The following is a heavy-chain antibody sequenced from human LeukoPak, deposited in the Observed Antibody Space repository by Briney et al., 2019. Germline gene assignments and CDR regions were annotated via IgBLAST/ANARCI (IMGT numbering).Heavy chain of an antibody. CDR1: GGTFSSYA. D-gene: IGHD2-2*01. J-gene: IGHJ6*03. CDR3: ARGGQLLHYYYYYMDV. Sequence: SVKVSCKASGGTFSSYAISWVRQAPGQGLEWMGRIIPIFGTANYAQKFQGRVTFTTDESTSTAYMELSSLRSEDTAVYYCARGGQLLHYYYYYMDVWGKGTTVTVSS. V-gene: IGHV1-69*05. CDR2: IIPIFGTA.